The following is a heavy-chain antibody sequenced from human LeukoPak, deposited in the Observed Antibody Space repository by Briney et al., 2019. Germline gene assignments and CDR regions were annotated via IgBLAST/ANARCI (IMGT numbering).Heavy chain of an antibody. J-gene: IGHJ4*02. D-gene: IGHD3-10*01. CDR3: GRDQDYYGSGSYDPDY. V-gene: IGHV4-38-2*02. CDR2: IYHSGST. Sequence: SETLSLTCTVSGYSITSGYYWGWIRQPPGKGLEWIGSIYHSGSTFYNPSLKSRVTILVDTSKNQFSLKLSSVTAADTAVYYCGRDQDYYGSGSYDPDYWGQGTLVTVSS. CDR1: GYSITSGYY.